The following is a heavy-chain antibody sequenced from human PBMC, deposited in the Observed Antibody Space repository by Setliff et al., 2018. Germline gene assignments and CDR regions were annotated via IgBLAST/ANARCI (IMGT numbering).Heavy chain of an antibody. V-gene: IGHV4-4*08. CDR3: VRVEAGYCSSTSCYVVGAFDI. J-gene: IGHJ3*02. Sequence: SETLSLTCTVSGGSISSNYWGWVRQPPGKGLEWIGYIYTSGSTNYNPSLKSRGTISVDTSRNQFSLKLSSVTAAGTAVYYCVRVEAGYCSSTSCYVVGAFDIWGQGTMVTVSS. D-gene: IGHD2-2*03. CDR1: GGSISSNY. CDR2: IYTSGST.